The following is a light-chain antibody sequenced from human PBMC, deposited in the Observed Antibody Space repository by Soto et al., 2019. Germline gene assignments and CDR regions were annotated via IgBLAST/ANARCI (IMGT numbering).Light chain of an antibody. CDR3: HSYASSLTHV. Sequence: QSVLTQPPSVSGAPGQRVTISCTGSRTNIGAGYDVHWYQHLPGTAPKLLIYGNSNRPSGVPDRFSGSKSGTSASLAITGLQADDEPDYSCHSYASSLTHVFATGTKLTVL. CDR2: GNS. J-gene: IGLJ1*01. V-gene: IGLV1-40*01. CDR1: RTNIGAGYD.